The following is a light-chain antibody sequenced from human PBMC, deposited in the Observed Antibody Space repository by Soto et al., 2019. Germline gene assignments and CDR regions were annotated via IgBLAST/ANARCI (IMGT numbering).Light chain of an antibody. CDR1: SSDVGGYNY. J-gene: IGLJ2*01. CDR3: CSYASSYTSYVV. V-gene: IGLV2-11*01. CDR2: DVS. Sequence: QSALTQTRSVSGSPGQSVTISCTGTSSDVGGYNYVSWYQQHPGKAPKLMIYDVSKRPSGVPDRFSGSKSGNTSSLTISGLQAEDEAEYYSCSYASSYTSYVVFVVGTKQTVL.